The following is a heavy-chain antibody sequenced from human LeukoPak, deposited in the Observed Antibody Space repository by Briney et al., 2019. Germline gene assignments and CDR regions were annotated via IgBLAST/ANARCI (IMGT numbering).Heavy chain of an antibody. Sequence: GGSLRRSCAASGFTFSSYAMHWVRQAPGKGLEWVAVISYDGSNKYYADSVKGRFTISRDNSKNTLYLQMNSLRAEDTAVYYCARPMGYSSSWYHLDYWGQGTLVTVSS. J-gene: IGHJ4*02. D-gene: IGHD6-13*01. V-gene: IGHV3-30-3*01. CDR1: GFTFSSYA. CDR2: ISYDGSNK. CDR3: ARPMGYSSSWYHLDY.